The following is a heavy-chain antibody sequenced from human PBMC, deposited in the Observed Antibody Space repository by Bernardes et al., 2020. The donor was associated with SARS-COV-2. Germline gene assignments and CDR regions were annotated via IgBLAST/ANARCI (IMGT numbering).Heavy chain of an antibody. J-gene: IGHJ4*02. CDR2: ILYDGSEQ. V-gene: IGHV3-30*18. D-gene: IGHD3-10*01. Sequence: GSLRLSCAASGFTFSSYGMHWVRQAPGKGLEWVALILYDGSEQYYGDSVKGRFTISRDNSKNTLYLQMNSLRPEDTAVYYCAKDYGSGTRIFDNWGQGTLVTVSS. CDR1: GFTFSSYG. CDR3: AKDYGSGTRIFDN.